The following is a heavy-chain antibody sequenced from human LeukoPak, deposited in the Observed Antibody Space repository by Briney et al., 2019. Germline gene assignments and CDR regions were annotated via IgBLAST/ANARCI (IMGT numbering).Heavy chain of an antibody. Sequence: ASVKVSCKASGYTFTGYYMHWVRQAPGQGLEWMGWINPNSGGTNYAQKFQGRVTMTRDSCSSTAYMELSRLISDDTAVYYCARTVFISSPFDYWGQGTLVTVSS. CDR3: ARTVFISSPFDY. CDR1: GYTFTGYY. D-gene: IGHD2-21*01. CDR2: INPNSGGT. V-gene: IGHV1-2*02. J-gene: IGHJ4*02.